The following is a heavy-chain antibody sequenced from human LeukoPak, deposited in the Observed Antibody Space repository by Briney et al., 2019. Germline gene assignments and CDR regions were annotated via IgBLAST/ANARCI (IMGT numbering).Heavy chain of an antibody. CDR1: GDSMNTYL. Sequence: PSETLSLTCTVSGDSMNTYLWAWIRQPAGKGLEWIGRLHVSGNTNFNPSLKSRVSISVDKSKKQFSLKMTSATAADTAVYFCARDPFRSSFESWGQGILVTVSS. J-gene: IGHJ4*02. CDR2: LHVSGNT. V-gene: IGHV4-4*07. CDR3: ARDPFRSSFES. D-gene: IGHD3-3*01.